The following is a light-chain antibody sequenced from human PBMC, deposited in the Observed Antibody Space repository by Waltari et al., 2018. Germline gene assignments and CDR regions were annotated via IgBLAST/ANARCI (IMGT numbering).Light chain of an antibody. CDR3: LQLNSYPRT. CDR2: RAS. CDR1: QDISSN. V-gene: IGKV1-9*01. Sequence: DIHLTQSPSFLSASVGDRVTITCRPSQDISSNLAWYQQKPGKAPKLLIYRASTLQSGVPSRFSGSESGTEFTLTISSLQSEDFATYSCLQLNSYPRTFGQGTKVEVK. J-gene: IGKJ1*01.